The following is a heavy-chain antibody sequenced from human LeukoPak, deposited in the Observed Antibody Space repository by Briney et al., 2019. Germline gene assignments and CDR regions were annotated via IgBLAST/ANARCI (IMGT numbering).Heavy chain of an antibody. V-gene: IGHV3-53*01. D-gene: IGHD4-23*01. CDR1: GFTVSSNS. CDR3: ARDSGTTVGYFDY. CDR2: IFSGGRT. J-gene: IGHJ4*02. Sequence: GGSLRLSCVAPGFTVSSNSMGWVRQAPGKGLEWVSVIFSGGRTSYADSVKGRFTISRDNSKNTLYLQMNSLRAEDTALYYCARDSGTTVGYFDYWGQGTLVTVSS.